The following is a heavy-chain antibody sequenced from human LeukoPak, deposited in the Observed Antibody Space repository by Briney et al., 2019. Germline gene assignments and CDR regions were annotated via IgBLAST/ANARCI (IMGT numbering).Heavy chain of an antibody. D-gene: IGHD6-13*01. CDR3: ARQMDRVSSFDY. Sequence: SETLSLTCTVSGGSISGYHWSWIPQPPGKGLEWIGYIYYTGSTDYNPSLKNRVTISVDTSKNQFSLKLSSVTAADTAVYYCARQMDRVSSFDYWGQGTLVTVSS. CDR2: IYYTGST. J-gene: IGHJ4*02. CDR1: GGSISGYH. V-gene: IGHV4-59*08.